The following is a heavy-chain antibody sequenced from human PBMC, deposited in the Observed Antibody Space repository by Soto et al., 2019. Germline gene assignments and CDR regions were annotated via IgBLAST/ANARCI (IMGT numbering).Heavy chain of an antibody. V-gene: IGHV4-59*02. CDR1: GASVSSYY. Sequence: TSETLSLTCTVSGASVSSYYWSWIRQPPGKGLEWIGYVYDSGRTNYNPSLWSRITISVDTAKNQFFLKLTSVTAADTAVYYCARLFLPEYYFDYWGLGTLVTVSS. D-gene: IGHD3-10*01. CDR2: VYDSGRT. J-gene: IGHJ4*02. CDR3: ARLFLPEYYFDY.